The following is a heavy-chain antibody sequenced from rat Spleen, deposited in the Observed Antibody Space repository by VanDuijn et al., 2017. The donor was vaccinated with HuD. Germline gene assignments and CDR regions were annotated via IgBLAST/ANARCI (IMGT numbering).Heavy chain of an antibody. CDR1: GFTFSDYN. V-gene: IGHV5-7*01. D-gene: IGHD1-12*02. Sequence: EVQLVESDGGLVQPGRSLKLSCAASGFTFSDYNMAWVRQAPKKGLEWVASISYDGSSTYYRDSVKGRFTISRDNAKSTLYLQMDSLRSEDSATYYCATDGFYDGTYYAVYVMDAWGQGASVTVSS. CDR2: ISYDGSST. CDR3: ATDGFYDGTYYAVYVMDA. J-gene: IGHJ4*01.